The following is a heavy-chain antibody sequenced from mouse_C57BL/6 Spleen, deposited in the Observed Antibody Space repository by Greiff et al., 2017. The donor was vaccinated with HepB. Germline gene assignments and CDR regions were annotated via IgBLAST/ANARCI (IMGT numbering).Heavy chain of an antibody. D-gene: IGHD4-1*01. V-gene: IGHV2-2*01. CDR1: GFSLTSYG. CDR2: IWSGGST. Sequence: QVQLQQSGPGLVQPSQSLSITCTVSGFSLTSYGVHWVRQSPGKGLEWLGVIWSGGSTDYNAAFISSLSISKDNSKSQVFFKMNSLQADDTAIYYCARSGTIGYFDVWGTGTTVTVSS. J-gene: IGHJ1*03. CDR3: ARSGTIGYFDV.